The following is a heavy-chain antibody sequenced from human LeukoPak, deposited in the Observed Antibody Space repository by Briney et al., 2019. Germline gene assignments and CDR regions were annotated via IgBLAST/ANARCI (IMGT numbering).Heavy chain of an antibody. CDR2: ISGSSSYI. J-gene: IGHJ4*02. D-gene: IGHD2-15*01. CDR3: ARDSQAYCSGGSCSMFDY. CDR1: GFTFSSYE. V-gene: IGHV3-21*01. Sequence: PGGSLRLSCAASGFTFSSYEMNWVRQAPGKGLEWVSSISGSSSYIYYADSVKGRFTISRDNTRNSLYLQMNSLRAEDTAVYYCARDSQAYCSGGSCSMFDYWGQGALVTVSS.